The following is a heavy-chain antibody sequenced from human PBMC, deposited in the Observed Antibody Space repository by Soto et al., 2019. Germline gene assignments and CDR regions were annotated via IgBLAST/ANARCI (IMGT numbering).Heavy chain of an antibody. V-gene: IGHV5-51*01. D-gene: IGHD2-2*01. Sequence: GESLKISCKGSGYSFTSYWIGWVRQMPGKGLEWMGIIYPGDSDTRYSPSFQGQVTISADKSISTAYLQWSSLKASDTAMYYCARSGYCSSTSCYGMDFWGQGTKVTVSS. CDR1: GYSFTSYW. CDR3: ARSGYCSSTSCYGMDF. J-gene: IGHJ6*02. CDR2: IYPGDSDT.